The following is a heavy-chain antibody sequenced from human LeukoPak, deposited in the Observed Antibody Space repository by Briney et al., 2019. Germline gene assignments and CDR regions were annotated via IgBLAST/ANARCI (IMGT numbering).Heavy chain of an antibody. CDR1: GYSISSGYY. CDR3: ARVRRGSSWYNWFDP. Sequence: SETLSLTCAVSGYSISSGYYWGWIRQPPGKGLEWIGSIYHSGSTYYNPSLKSRVTISVDTSKNQFSLKLSSVTAADTAVYYCARVRRGSSWYNWFDPWGQGTLVTVSS. D-gene: IGHD6-13*01. CDR2: IYHSGST. J-gene: IGHJ5*02. V-gene: IGHV4-38-2*01.